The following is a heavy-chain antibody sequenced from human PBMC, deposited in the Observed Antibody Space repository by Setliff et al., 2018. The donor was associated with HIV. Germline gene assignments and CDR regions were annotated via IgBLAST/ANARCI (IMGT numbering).Heavy chain of an antibody. D-gene: IGHD5-12*01. CDR1: GFNFDDHG. Sequence: PGESLRLSCAASGFNFDDHGMNWVRQVPGKGLEWVSGINSNGGSTGYADSVKGRFTISRDNAKNSLYLQMSSLRAEDTAFYYCARGGYNYPFDYWGQGTLVTV. V-gene: IGHV3-20*04. CDR3: ARGGYNYPFDY. CDR2: INSNGGST. J-gene: IGHJ4*02.